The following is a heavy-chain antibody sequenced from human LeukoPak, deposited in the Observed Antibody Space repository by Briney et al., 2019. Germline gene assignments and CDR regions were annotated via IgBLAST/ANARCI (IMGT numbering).Heavy chain of an antibody. CDR3: ARGSRRVFDP. CDR2: MNPNSGNT. V-gene: IGHV1-8*01. J-gene: IGHJ5*02. Sequence: ASVNVSCKASGYTFTSYDINWVRPATGQGLEWMGWMNPNSGNTGYAQKFQGRVTMTRNTSISTAYMEVSSLRSEDPAVYYCARGSRRVFDPWGQGTLVTVSS. CDR1: GYTFTSYD.